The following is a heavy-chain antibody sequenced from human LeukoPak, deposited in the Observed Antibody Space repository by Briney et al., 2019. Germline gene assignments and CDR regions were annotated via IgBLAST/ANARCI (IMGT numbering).Heavy chain of an antibody. CDR3: ARLWHCSSATCYSDNWFDP. V-gene: IGHV4-59*12. D-gene: IGHD2-2*01. CDR1: GGSISSYH. CDR2: IYYTGST. J-gene: IGHJ5*02. Sequence: SETLSLTCTVSGGSISSYHWSWIRQPPGKGLEWIGHIYYTGSTNYNPSLKSRVTIPLDTSKNQFSLKLSSVTAADTAVYYCARLWHCSSATCYSDNWFDPWGQGTLVTVSS.